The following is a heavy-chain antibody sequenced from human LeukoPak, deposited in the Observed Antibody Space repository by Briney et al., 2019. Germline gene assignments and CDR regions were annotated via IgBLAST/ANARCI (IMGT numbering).Heavy chain of an antibody. CDR1: GFTFSSYE. V-gene: IGHV3-48*03. J-gene: IGHJ4*02. CDR3: ARDPGGYKLFDY. Sequence: GGSLRLSCAASGFTFSSYEMNWVRQAPGKGLEWVSYISSSGSTIYYADSVKGRFTISRDNAKNSLYLQMNSLRAEDTAVYYCARDPGGYKLFDYWGQGTLVTVSS. CDR2: ISSSGSTI. D-gene: IGHD5-24*01.